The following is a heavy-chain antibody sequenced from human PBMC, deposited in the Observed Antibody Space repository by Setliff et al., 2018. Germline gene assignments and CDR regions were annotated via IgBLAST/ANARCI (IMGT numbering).Heavy chain of an antibody. D-gene: IGHD6-19*01. CDR3: ARATTYSSGWYYEYNWFDP. CDR2: INPNSGGT. CDR1: GYTFTGYY. J-gene: IGHJ5*02. V-gene: IGHV1-2*02. Sequence: ASVKVSCKASGYTFTGYYMHWVRQAPGQGLEWMGWINPNSGGTNFAQNFQGRVTMTRDTSINTAYMELSRLRSDDTAVYYCARATTYSSGWYYEYNWFDPWGQGTLVTVS.